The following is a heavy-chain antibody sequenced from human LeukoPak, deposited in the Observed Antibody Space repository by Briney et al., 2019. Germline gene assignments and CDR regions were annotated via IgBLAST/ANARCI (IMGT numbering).Heavy chain of an antibody. V-gene: IGHV4-59*01. CDR3: ARWNSASYSSGF. D-gene: IGHD1-26*01. CDR2: IYYSGST. Sequence: SETLSLTCTVSGGSISSYYWSWIRQPPAKGLEWIGYIYYSGSTNYNPSLKSRVTISVDTSKNQFSLKLSSVTAADTAVYYCARWNSASYSSGFWGQGALVTVSS. J-gene: IGHJ4*02. CDR1: GGSISSYY.